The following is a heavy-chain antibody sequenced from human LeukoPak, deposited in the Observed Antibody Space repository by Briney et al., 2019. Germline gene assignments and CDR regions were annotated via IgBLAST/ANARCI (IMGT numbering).Heavy chain of an antibody. CDR1: GDSVSSNNAV. Sequence: SQTPSLTCAISGDSVSSNNAVWNWIRQSPSRGLEWLGKTYYRSKWFYDYAVSVKSRITITPDTSKNHLSLQLDSVTPEDTALYYCARSINSGCLDYWGQGVLVTVSS. V-gene: IGHV6-1*01. J-gene: IGHJ4*02. D-gene: IGHD3-10*01. CDR3: ARSINSGCLDY. CDR2: TYYRSKWFY.